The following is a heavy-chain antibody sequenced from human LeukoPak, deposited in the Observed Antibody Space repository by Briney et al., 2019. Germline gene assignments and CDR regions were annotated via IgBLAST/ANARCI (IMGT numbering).Heavy chain of an antibody. CDR1: GFTFSSYG. J-gene: IGHJ4*02. V-gene: IGHV3-33*01. CDR3: ARDLNSGSSEHYFDY. Sequence: GRSLRLSCAASGFTFSSYGMHWVRQAPGKGLEWVAVIWYDGSNKYYADSVKGRFTISRDNSKNTLYLQTNSLRAEDTAVYYCARDLNSGSSEHYFDYWGQGTLVTVSS. CDR2: IWYDGSNK. D-gene: IGHD1-26*01.